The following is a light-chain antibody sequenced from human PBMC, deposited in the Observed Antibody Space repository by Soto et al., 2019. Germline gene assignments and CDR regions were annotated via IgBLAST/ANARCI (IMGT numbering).Light chain of an antibody. Sequence: QSVLTQPPSVSGAPGQRVTISCTGSSSNIGAGYDVHWYQQLPGTAPKLLISGNSNRPSGVPDRFSGSQSGTSASLAITGLQAEEEADSYSQSYDSGLSGCVFGAGTKLTVL. J-gene: IGLJ3*02. CDR3: QSYDSGLSGCV. CDR1: SSNIGAGYD. V-gene: IGLV1-40*01. CDR2: GNS.